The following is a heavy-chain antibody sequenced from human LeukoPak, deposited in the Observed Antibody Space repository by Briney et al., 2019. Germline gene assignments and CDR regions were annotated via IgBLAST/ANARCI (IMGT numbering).Heavy chain of an antibody. Sequence: GGSLRLSCAASGFTFSSYSVNWVRQAPGKGLEWLSSISSSSSYIYYADSVTGRFTISRDNAKNSLYLQMNSLRAEDTAVYYCARDRSSSGSFWFDPWGQGTLVTVSS. J-gene: IGHJ5*02. V-gene: IGHV3-21*01. CDR3: ARDRSSSGSFWFDP. CDR1: GFTFSSYS. CDR2: ISSSSSYI. D-gene: IGHD6-19*01.